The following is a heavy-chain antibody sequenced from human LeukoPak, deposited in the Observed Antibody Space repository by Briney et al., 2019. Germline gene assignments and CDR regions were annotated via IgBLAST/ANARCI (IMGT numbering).Heavy chain of an antibody. Sequence: PGGSLRLSCAASGFTFTKYWVHWVRQVPRKGLIWVSRINNEGNDTNYADSVKGRFTISRDNAKNTLYLQMNSLRAEDTAVYYCARGIYGNFDYWGQGSLVTVSS. V-gene: IGHV3-74*01. CDR1: GFTFTKYW. CDR2: INNEGNDT. CDR3: ARGIYGNFDY. J-gene: IGHJ4*02. D-gene: IGHD3-10*01.